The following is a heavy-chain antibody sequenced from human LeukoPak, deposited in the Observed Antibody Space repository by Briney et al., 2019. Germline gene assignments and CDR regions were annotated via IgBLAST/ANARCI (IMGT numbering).Heavy chain of an antibody. J-gene: IGHJ5*02. Sequence: GESLRLSCAASGFSFSNYWMSWVRQAPGKGLEWVANIKQDGSEKYYVDSVKGRFTISRDNAKNSLYLQMNSLRAEDTAVYYCARGGSDVEMTTISPWGQGTLVTVSS. CDR3: ARGGSDVEMTTISP. CDR2: IKQDGSEK. D-gene: IGHD5-24*01. CDR1: GFSFSNYW. V-gene: IGHV3-7*02.